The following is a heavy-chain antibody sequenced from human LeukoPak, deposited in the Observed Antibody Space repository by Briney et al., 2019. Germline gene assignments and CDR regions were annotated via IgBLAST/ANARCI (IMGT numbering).Heavy chain of an antibody. CDR3: ARDGVEYGSGGFYCDY. CDR2: ISRGSTTI. CDR1: GFSFSSYN. D-gene: IGHD3-10*01. Sequence: GGSLRLSCGASGFSFSSYNMNWVRQAPGKGLEWVSSISRGSTTIYYADSVKGRFTISRDNAKNSLYLQMNSLRAEDTAVYYCARDGVEYGSGGFYCDYWGQGTLVTVSS. V-gene: IGHV3-48*01. J-gene: IGHJ4*02.